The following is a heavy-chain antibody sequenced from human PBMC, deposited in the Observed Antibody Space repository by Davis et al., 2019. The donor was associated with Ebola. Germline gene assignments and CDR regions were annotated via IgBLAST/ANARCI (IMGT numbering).Heavy chain of an antibody. CDR2: IYSGGST. J-gene: IGHJ6*02. CDR1: GFTVSSNY. D-gene: IGHD3-10*01. Sequence: PGGSLRLSCAASGFTVSSNYMSWVRQAPGKGLEWVSVIYSGGSTYYADSVKGRFTISRDNSKNTLYLQMNSLRAEDTAVYYCARGSFHYYYYGMDVWGQGTTVTVSS. CDR3: ARGSFHYYYYGMDV. V-gene: IGHV3-66*01.